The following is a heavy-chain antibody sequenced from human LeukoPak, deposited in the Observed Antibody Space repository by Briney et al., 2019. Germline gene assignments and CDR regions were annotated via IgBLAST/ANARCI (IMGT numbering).Heavy chain of an antibody. V-gene: IGHV4-59*01. CDR3: ARIAQQLVIDY. D-gene: IGHD6-13*01. CDR1: AGSISNYF. Sequence: SETLSLTCTVSAGSISNYFWNWIRQPPGKGLEWIGYIHSSGSTNYNPSLKSRLTMSVDTSKNQFSLKLSSVTAADTAVYYCARIAQQLVIDYWGQGTLVTVSS. J-gene: IGHJ4*02. CDR2: IHSSGST.